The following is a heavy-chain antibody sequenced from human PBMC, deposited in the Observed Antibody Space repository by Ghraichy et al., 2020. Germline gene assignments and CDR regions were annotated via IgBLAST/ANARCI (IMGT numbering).Heavy chain of an antibody. V-gene: IGHV3-48*01. CDR3: ARTRGYSSSFFYFDY. CDR1: GFTFSGYG. J-gene: IGHJ4*02. Sequence: GGSPRLSCAASGFTFSGYGMSWVRLAPGKGLEWVSFTTSGSNSIYYGDPVKGRFVISRDNARNSLYLQMNSLRVEDTAVYYCARTRGYSSSFFYFDYWGQGNLVTVSS. D-gene: IGHD2-15*01. CDR2: TTSGSNSI.